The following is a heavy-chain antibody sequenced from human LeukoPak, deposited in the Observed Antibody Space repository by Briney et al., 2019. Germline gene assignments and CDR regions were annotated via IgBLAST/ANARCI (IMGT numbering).Heavy chain of an antibody. CDR1: GGSITSSSYY. CDR2: FYYTGST. CDR3: AKTGRRGYFDL. Sequence: SETLSLTCTVSGGSITSSSYYWGWIRQPPGKGLEWIGSFYYTGSTYYNPSLKSRVTISVDTSKNQFSLNLTSVTTADTAVYYCAKTGRRGYFDLWGRGTLVSVSS. V-gene: IGHV4-39*07. D-gene: IGHD1-14*01. J-gene: IGHJ2*01.